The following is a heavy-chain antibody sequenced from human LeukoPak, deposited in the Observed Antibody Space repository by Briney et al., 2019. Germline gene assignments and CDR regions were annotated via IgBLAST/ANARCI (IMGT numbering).Heavy chain of an antibody. V-gene: IGHV1-69*02. CDR2: IIPILAIT. D-gene: IGHD3-22*01. CDR1: GYIFTTYF. Sequence: EASVKVSCKASGYIFTTYFMHWVRQAPGQGLEWMGRIIPILAITNYAQKFQGRVTITADKSTGTAYMELSSLRSEDTAVHYCARTNYYDSSGYQGAGTYYYGMDVWGQGTTVTVSS. CDR3: ARTNYYDSSGYQGAGTYYYGMDV. J-gene: IGHJ6*02.